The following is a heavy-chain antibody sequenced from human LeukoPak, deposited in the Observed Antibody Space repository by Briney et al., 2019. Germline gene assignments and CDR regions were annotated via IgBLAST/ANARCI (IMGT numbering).Heavy chain of an antibody. V-gene: IGHV4-34*01. J-gene: IGHJ5*02. D-gene: IGHD2-2*01. CDR2: INHSGST. Sequence: SETLSLTCAVYGGSFSGYYWSWIRQPPGKGLEWIGEINHSGSTNYNPSLKSRVPISIDTSKNQFSLTLSSVTAADTAVYYCARGRAVPAAGPYNWFDPWGQGTLVTVSS. CDR1: GGSFSGYY. CDR3: ARGRAVPAAGPYNWFDP.